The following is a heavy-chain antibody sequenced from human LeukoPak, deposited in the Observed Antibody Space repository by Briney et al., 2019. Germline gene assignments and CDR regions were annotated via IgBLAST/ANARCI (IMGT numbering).Heavy chain of an antibody. D-gene: IGHD5-12*01. V-gene: IGHV4-39*07. J-gene: IGHJ4*02. CDR2: IYYSGST. Sequence: PSETLSLTCTVSGDSISSCSYYWGWIRQPPGKGLEWIGSIYYSGSTSYNPSLKSRVTISVDTSKNQFSLNLSSVTAADTAVYYCARDVDPQFWGQGVLVTVSS. CDR3: ARDVDPQF. CDR1: GDSISSCSYY.